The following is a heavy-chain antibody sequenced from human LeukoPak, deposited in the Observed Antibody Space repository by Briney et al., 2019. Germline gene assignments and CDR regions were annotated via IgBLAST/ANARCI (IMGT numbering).Heavy chain of an antibody. CDR1: GGSISSYY. CDR2: IYYSGST. J-gene: IGHJ6*02. CDR3: AREGKTNRGGYYYGMDV. Sequence: SETLSLTCTVSGGSISSYYWSWIRQPPGKGLEWIGYIYYSGSTNYNPSLKSRVTISVDTSKNQFSLKLSSVTAADTAVYYCAREGKTNRGGYYYGMDVWGQGTTVTVSS. V-gene: IGHV4-59*01. D-gene: IGHD1/OR15-1a*01.